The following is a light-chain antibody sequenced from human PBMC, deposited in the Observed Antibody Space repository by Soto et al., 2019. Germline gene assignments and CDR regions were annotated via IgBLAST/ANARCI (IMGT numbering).Light chain of an antibody. V-gene: IGKV3-11*01. Sequence: EVVLTHSPATLSLSPWERATLSCRASENVMTFVDWYHQQPRQPPRLLILGASNRATGSPARFSGSGSGTDVTLTISNLEPEDFAVYYCQQHSHWPPWTFGQGTKVDIK. J-gene: IGKJ1*01. CDR3: QQHSHWPPWT. CDR1: ENVMTF. CDR2: GAS.